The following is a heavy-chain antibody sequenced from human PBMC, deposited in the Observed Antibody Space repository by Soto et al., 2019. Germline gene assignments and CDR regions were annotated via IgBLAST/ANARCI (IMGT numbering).Heavy chain of an antibody. CDR1: GGSISGYY. J-gene: IGHJ4*01. D-gene: IGHD6-13*01. CDR3: ARDQAAAGTFFAY. Sequence: SETLSLTCTVSGGSISGYYWTWIRQHPGKGLEWIGYIYYSGTTYYNPSLKSRLTMSVDTSRNQFSLKLSSVTAADTAVYYCARDQAAAGTFFAYWGHGSLVTVSS. CDR2: IYYSGTT. V-gene: IGHV4-31*03.